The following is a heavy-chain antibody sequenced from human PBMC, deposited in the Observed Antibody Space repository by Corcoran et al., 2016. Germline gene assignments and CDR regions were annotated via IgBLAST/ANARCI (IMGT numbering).Heavy chain of an antibody. J-gene: IGHJ4*02. CDR1: GYTFTRYT. CDR2: INTGNDDT. CDR3: AREGVWAGGSFDY. D-gene: IGHD3-10*01. Sequence: QVQLVQSGAEVKKPGASVQVSCKASGYTFTRYTIHWVRQAPGQRLEWMGWINTGNDDTKYSQKFQGRVTITRDSSANTAYMELSSLRSEDTAVYYCAREGVWAGGSFDYWGQGALVTVSS. V-gene: IGHV1-3*04.